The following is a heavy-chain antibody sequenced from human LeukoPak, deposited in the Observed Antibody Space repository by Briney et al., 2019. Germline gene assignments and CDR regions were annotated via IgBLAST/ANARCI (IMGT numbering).Heavy chain of an antibody. Sequence: GGSLRLSCAASGXTFSSYWMHWVRQAPGKGLVWVSRINSDGSSTSYADSVKGRFTISRDNAKNTLYLQMNSLRAEDTAVYYCARDSSDSYYFDYWGQGTLVTVSS. D-gene: IGHD2-21*02. V-gene: IGHV3-74*01. J-gene: IGHJ4*02. CDR2: INSDGSST. CDR3: ARDSSDSYYFDY. CDR1: GXTFSSYW.